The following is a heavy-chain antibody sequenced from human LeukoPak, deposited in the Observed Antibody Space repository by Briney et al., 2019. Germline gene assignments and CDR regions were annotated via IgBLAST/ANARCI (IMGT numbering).Heavy chain of an antibody. D-gene: IGHD3-10*01. Sequence: ASVKVSCKASGGTFSSYAISWVRQAPGQGLEWMGRIIPIFGTANYAQKFQGRVTITTDESTSTAYMELSSLRSEDTAAYYCARDLTGAFDIWGQGTMVTVSS. V-gene: IGHV1-69*05. CDR2: IIPIFGTA. CDR3: ARDLTGAFDI. CDR1: GGTFSSYA. J-gene: IGHJ3*02.